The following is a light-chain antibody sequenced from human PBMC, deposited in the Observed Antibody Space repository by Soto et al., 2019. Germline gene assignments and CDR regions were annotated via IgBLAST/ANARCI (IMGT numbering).Light chain of an antibody. CDR3: LQEDTYPLT. Sequence: DIQMTQSPSAMSASVGDRVTITCRASRDITNYLAWFQQKPGKVPKRLIFGASRLQSGVPSRFSGSGSGTEFTLTISSLQPEDFETYYCLQEDTYPLTFGGGTKVDIK. CDR1: RDITNY. J-gene: IGKJ4*01. V-gene: IGKV1-17*03. CDR2: GAS.